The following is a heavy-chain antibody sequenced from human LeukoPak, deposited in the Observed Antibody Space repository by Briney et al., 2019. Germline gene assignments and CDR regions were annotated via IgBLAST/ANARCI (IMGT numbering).Heavy chain of an antibody. J-gene: IGHJ4*02. CDR3: ARDRYYYDSSGYYYVDRIDY. Sequence: GASVKASCKASGGTFSSYAISWVRQAPGQGLEWMGRIIPILGIANYAQKFQGRVTITADKSTSTAYMELSSLRSEDTAVYYCARDRYYYDSSGYYYVDRIDYWGQGTLVTVSS. CDR1: GGTFSSYA. D-gene: IGHD3-22*01. CDR2: IIPILGIA. V-gene: IGHV1-69*04.